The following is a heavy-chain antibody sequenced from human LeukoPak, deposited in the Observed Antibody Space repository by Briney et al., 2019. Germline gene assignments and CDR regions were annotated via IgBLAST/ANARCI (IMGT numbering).Heavy chain of an antibody. Sequence: SETLSLTWPVSGGSIGSGRYDWSRIRQPAGKGLDWIGRIYIRGSTNYNPSLKSRVTISVDTSKNQYSLKLSSVTAADTAVYYCARVPLTDGSGSYYKRDIYYYYGMDVWGQGTTVTVSS. D-gene: IGHD3-10*01. CDR2: IYIRGST. J-gene: IGHJ6*02. CDR1: GGSIGSGRYD. CDR3: ARVPLTDGSGSYYKRDIYYYYGMDV. V-gene: IGHV4-61*02.